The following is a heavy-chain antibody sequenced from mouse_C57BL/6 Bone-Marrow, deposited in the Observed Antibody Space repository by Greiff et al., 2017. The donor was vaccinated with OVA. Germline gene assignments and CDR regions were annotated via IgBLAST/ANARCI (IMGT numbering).Heavy chain of an antibody. CDR3: ARHSNYLYAMDY. CDR2: ISNGGGST. J-gene: IGHJ4*01. D-gene: IGHD2-5*01. CDR1: GFTFSDYY. Sequence: EVQRVESGGGLVQPGGSLKLSCAASGFTFSDYYMYWVRQTPEKRLEWVAYISNGGGSTYYPDTVKGRFTISRDNAKNTLYLQMSRLKSEDTAMYYCARHSNYLYAMDYWGQGTSVTVSS. V-gene: IGHV5-12*01.